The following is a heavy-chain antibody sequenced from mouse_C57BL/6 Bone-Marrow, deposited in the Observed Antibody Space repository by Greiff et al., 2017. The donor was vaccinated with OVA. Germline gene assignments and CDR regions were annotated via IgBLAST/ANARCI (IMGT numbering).Heavy chain of an antibody. CDR1: GYSITSGYY. Sequence: EESGPGLVKPSQSLSLTCSVTGYSITSGYYWNWIRQFPGNKLEWMGYISYDGSNNYNPSLKNRISITRDTSKNQFFLKLNSVTTEDTATYYCARDRNYGSSDWYFDVWGTGTTVTVSS. V-gene: IGHV3-6*01. CDR2: ISYDGSN. D-gene: IGHD1-1*01. CDR3: ARDRNYGSSDWYFDV. J-gene: IGHJ1*03.